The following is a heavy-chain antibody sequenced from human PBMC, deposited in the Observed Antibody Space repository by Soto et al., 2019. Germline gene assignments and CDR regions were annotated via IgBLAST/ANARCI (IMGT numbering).Heavy chain of an antibody. J-gene: IGHJ4*02. CDR1: GGSISSSSYY. Sequence: PSETLSLTCTVSGGSISSSSYYWGWIRQPPGKGLEWIGSIYYSGSTYYNPSLKSRVTISVDTSKNQFSLRTEDTALYYCAKDIQRSSSAIDYWGQGTLVTVPS. V-gene: IGHV4-39*07. CDR3: RSSSAIDY. CDR2: IYYSGST. D-gene: IGHD6-6*01.